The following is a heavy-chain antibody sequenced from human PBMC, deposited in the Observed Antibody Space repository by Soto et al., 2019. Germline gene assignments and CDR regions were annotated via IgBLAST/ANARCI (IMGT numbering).Heavy chain of an antibody. V-gene: IGHV3-33*01. D-gene: IGHD1-26*01. Sequence: GGSLRLSCAASGFTFSSYGMHWVRQAPGKGLEWVAVIWYDGSNKYYADSVKGRFTISRDNSKNTLYLQMNSLRAEDTAVYYCARNGKWELLFNPNWYFDLWGRGTLVTVSS. CDR3: ARNGKWELLFNPNWYFDL. CDR1: GFTFSSYG. CDR2: IWYDGSNK. J-gene: IGHJ2*01.